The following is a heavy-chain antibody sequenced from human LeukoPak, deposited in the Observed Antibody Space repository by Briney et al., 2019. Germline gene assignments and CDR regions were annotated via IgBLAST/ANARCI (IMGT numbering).Heavy chain of an antibody. CDR3: ARGHSGYDHYYYGMDV. Sequence: PGGSLRLSCAASGFTVSSNYMSWVRQAPGKGLEWVSVIYSGGSTYYADSVKGRFTISRDNSKNTLYLQMNSLRAEDTAVYYCARGHSGYDHYYYGMDVWGQGTTVTVSS. J-gene: IGHJ6*02. CDR1: GFTVSSNY. D-gene: IGHD5-12*01. V-gene: IGHV3-53*05. CDR2: IYSGGST.